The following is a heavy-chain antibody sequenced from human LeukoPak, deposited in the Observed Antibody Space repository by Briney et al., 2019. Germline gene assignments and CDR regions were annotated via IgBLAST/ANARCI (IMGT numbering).Heavy chain of an antibody. D-gene: IGHD5-12*01. J-gene: IGHJ6*03. CDR3: ARLGSDYYVYYYYMDV. V-gene: IGHV4-39*07. Sequence: MTSETLSLTCTVSGGSISSGDYYWSRIRQPPGKGLEWIGEINHSGSTNYNPSLKSRVTISVDTSKNQFSLKLSSVTAADTAVYYCARLGSDYYVYYYYMDVWGKGTTVTVSS. CDR2: INHSGST. CDR1: GGSISSGDYY.